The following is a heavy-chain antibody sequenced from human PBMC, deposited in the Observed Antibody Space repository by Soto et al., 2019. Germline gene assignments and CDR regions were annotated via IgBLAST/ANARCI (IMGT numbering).Heavy chain of an antibody. Sequence: KPSETLSLTCTVSGGSISSPLHYWGWIRQPPGKGLQWIGSMYYSGTTYYNPSLQSRVTISVDTSKNRFSLNLNSVTAADTAVYYCARYRYGGYFDNWGQGTLVTVSS. CDR3: ARYRYGGYFDN. D-gene: IGHD3-16*01. V-gene: IGHV4-39*01. CDR2: MYYSGTT. CDR1: GGSISSPLHY. J-gene: IGHJ4*02.